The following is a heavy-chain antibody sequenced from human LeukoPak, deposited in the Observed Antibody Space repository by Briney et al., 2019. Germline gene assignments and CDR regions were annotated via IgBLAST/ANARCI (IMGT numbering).Heavy chain of an antibody. CDR2: ISTNGGST. V-gene: IGHV3-64D*09. D-gene: IGHD2-15*01. CDR1: GFTFSNYA. Sequence: GGSLRLSCSASGFTFSNYAMHWVRQAPGKGLEYISAISTNGGSTYYADSVKGRFTISRDNSKNTLYLQMSSLRAEDTAVYYCVKVNRYCSGGSCYSVYYYGMDVWGQGTTVTVFS. CDR3: VKVNRYCSGGSCYSVYYYGMDV. J-gene: IGHJ6*02.